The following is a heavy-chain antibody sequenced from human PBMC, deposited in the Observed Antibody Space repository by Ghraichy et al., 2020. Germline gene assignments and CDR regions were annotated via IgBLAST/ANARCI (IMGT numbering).Heavy chain of an antibody. CDR2: ISSSSTTI. CDR1: GFTFSIYS. D-gene: IGHD3-10*01. V-gene: IGHV3-48*02. J-gene: IGHJ6*03. Sequence: GESPNISCAASGFTFSIYSMNWVRQAPGKGLEWVSYISSSSTTIYYADSVKGRFTISRDNAKNSLYLQMNSLRDEDTAVYYCARVGNYYMDVWGKGTTVTVSS. CDR3: ARVGNYYMDV.